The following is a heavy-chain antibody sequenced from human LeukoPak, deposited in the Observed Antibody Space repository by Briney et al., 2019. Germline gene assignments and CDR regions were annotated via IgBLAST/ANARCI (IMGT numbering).Heavy chain of an antibody. Sequence: LEWVSVISGSGDTTYYTDSVKGRFTISRDNSKNTLYLQMNSLRAEDTAVYYCANAAGIPYWGQGTLVTVSS. J-gene: IGHJ4*02. CDR3: ANAAGIPY. V-gene: IGHV3-23*01. D-gene: IGHD6-25*01. CDR2: ISGSGDTT.